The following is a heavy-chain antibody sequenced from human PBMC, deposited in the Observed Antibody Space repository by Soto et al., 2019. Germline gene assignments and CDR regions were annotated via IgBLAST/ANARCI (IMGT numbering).Heavy chain of an antibody. J-gene: IGHJ5*02. CDR2: IYPGDSDT. Sequence: GESLKISCKGSGYNFATYWIGWVRQMPGKGLEWMGIIYPGDSDTRYSPSFQGQVTMSADKSLNTVYLQWNNLKTSDTATYYCARRAATFNWFDPWGQGTLVTVSS. V-gene: IGHV5-51*01. CDR3: ARRAATFNWFDP. D-gene: IGHD6-13*01. CDR1: GYNFATYW.